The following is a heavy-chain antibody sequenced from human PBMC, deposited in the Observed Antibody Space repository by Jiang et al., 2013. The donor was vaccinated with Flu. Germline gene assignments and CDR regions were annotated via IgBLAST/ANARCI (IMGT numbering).Heavy chain of an antibody. Sequence: APGKGLEWVAVISYDRSNKYYADSVKGRFTISRDNSKNTLYLQMNSLRAEDTAVYYCARDRRTIFDYWGQGTLVTVSS. CDR2: ISYDRSNK. V-gene: IGHV3-30-3*01. J-gene: IGHJ4*02. CDR3: ARDRRTIFDY.